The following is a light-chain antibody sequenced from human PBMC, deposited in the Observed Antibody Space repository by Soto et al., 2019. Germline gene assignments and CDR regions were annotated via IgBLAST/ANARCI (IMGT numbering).Light chain of an antibody. J-gene: IGKJ2*01. Sequence: EVVMTQSPATLSVSPGERATLSCRASQSVRSNLVWYQQKPGQAPRLLIYDASTRATGIPGRFSGSDSETEFPRIISSLQSEDVALYFCHHCNSWPYTFRQGTKLEIK. CDR3: HHCNSWPYT. V-gene: IGKV3-15*01. CDR2: DAS. CDR1: QSVRSN.